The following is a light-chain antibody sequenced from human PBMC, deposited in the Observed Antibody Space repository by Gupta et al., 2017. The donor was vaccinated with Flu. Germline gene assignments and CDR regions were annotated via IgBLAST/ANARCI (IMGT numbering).Light chain of an antibody. CDR2: DAS. J-gene: IGKJ2*01. CDR1: QSVGTF. CDR3: QHRSDLPMYT. Sequence: EIVLTQSPATLSLSPRERAILSCRASQSVGTFLAWYQQKRGQAPRLLMYDASRRVAGIPARFSGSGSGTDFTLTISTLEPEDFAVYYCQHRSDLPMYTFGQGTKLEIK. V-gene: IGKV3-11*01.